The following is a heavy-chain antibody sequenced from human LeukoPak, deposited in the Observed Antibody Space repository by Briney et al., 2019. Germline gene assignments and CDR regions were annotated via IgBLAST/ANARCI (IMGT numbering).Heavy chain of an antibody. CDR1: GFTFSAYR. D-gene: IGHD3-22*01. CDR3: AKEVGYDSSGYDDY. J-gene: IGHJ4*02. Sequence: GGSLRLSCAASGFTFSAYRMTWVRQAPRKGLEWLSFISSTGGTKYYADSVKGRFTISRDNSKNTLYLQMNSLRAEDTAVYYCAKEVGYDSSGYDDYWGQGTLVTVSS. V-gene: IGHV3-23*01. CDR2: ISSTGGTK.